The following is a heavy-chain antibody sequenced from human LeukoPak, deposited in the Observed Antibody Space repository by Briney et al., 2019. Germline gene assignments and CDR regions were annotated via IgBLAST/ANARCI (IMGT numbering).Heavy chain of an antibody. CDR1: GGSISRTTW. CDR2: IYHTGST. V-gene: IGHV4-4*02. Sequence: PSGTLSLTCAVSGGSISRTTWYNWVRQPPGKGLEWIGEIYHTGSTNYNPSLKSRVTILIDKSKNQFSLNLDSVTAADTAVYYCASGPRTWFDPWGQEILVTVS. J-gene: IGHJ5*02. CDR3: ASGPRTWFDP. D-gene: IGHD3/OR15-3a*01.